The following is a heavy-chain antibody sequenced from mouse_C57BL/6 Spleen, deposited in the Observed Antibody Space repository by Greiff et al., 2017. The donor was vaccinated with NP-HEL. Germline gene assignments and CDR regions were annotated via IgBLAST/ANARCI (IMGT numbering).Heavy chain of an antibody. V-gene: IGHV1-80*01. J-gene: IGHJ1*03. CDR3: ARVPIISAVVANGYWYFDV. Sequence: QVQLQQSGAELVKPGASVKVSCKASGYAFSSYWMNWVKQRPGKGLEWIGLIYPGGGDTNYNGKFKGKATLTADKSSSTAYMQLSSLTSEDSAVYSCARVPIISAVVANGYWYFDVWGTGTTVTVSS. D-gene: IGHD1-1*01. CDR2: IYPGGGDT. CDR1: GYAFSSYW.